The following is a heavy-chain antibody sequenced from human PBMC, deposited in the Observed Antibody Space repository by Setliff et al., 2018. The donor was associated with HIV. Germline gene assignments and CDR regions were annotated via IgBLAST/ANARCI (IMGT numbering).Heavy chain of an antibody. D-gene: IGHD3-10*01. V-gene: IGHV1-8*01. CDR3: ARGKGGGGVIITGGLDV. CDR1: ATFTNVD. CDR2: MNPNSGVS. Sequence: ASVKVSCKASATFTNVDIHWLRRATGQGLEWMGWMNPNSGVSGYGQKFQGRVTMTRDTSISTAYMELSSLTSEDTAVYYCARGKGGGGVIITGGLDVWGKGTTVTVSS. J-gene: IGHJ6*04.